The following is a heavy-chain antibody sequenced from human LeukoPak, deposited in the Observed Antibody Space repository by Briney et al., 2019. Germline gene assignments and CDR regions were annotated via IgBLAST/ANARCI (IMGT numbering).Heavy chain of an antibody. CDR2: IYSGGNT. CDR3: ARDKFGVTATQSSVY. Sequence: PGGSLRLSCAASGFTVSSNYLSWVRQAPGKGLKCVSVIYSGGNTYYADSVKGRFTISRDNSKNTLFLQMNSLRAEDTAVYYCARDKFGVTATQSSVYWGQGTLVTVSS. CDR1: GFTVSSNY. D-gene: IGHD2-21*02. J-gene: IGHJ4*02. V-gene: IGHV3-53*05.